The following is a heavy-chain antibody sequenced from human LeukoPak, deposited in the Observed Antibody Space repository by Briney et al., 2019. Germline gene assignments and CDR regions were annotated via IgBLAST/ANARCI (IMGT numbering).Heavy chain of an antibody. CDR2: INPSGGST. D-gene: IGHD3-3*01. CDR3: ARGVFQYYDFWSGYYAYYYYGMDV. CDR1: GYTFTSYY. V-gene: IGHV1-46*01. J-gene: IGHJ6*02. Sequence: ASVKVSCKASGYTFTSYYMHWVRQAPGQGLEWMGIINPSGGSTSYAQKFQSRVTMTRDTSTSTVYMELSSLRSEDTAVYYCARGVFQYYDFWSGYYAYYYYGMDVWGQGTTVTVSS.